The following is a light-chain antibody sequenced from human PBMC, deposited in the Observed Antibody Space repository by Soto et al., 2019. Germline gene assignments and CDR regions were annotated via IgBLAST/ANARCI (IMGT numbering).Light chain of an antibody. CDR1: QSVGKNY. Sequence: ELVLTQSPGTLSLSPGERATLSCRASQSVGKNYLAWYQQKPGQAPRLLIYDASNRATGIPARFSGSGSGTDFTLTISRLEPEDFAVYYCQQRSNWPITFGQGTRLEIK. CDR3: QQRSNWPIT. CDR2: DAS. V-gene: IGKV3-11*01. J-gene: IGKJ5*01.